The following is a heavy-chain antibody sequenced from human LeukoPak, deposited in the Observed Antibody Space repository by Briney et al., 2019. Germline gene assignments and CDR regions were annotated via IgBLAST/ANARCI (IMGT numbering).Heavy chain of an antibody. D-gene: IGHD3-10*01. CDR2: ISSSSSTI. V-gene: IGHV3-48*01. CDR1: GFTFSSYS. Sequence: GGSLRLSCAASGFTFSSYSMNWVRQAPGKGLEWVSYISSSSSTIYYADSVKGRFTISRDNAKNSLYLQMNSLRAEDTAVYYCARVSGSGSYYLVGYFQHWGQGTLVTVSS. CDR3: ARVSGSGSYYLVGYFQH. J-gene: IGHJ1*01.